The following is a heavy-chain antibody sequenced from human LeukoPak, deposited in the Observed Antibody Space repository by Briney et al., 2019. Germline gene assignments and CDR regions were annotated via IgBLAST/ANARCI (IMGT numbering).Heavy chain of an antibody. Sequence: PSETLSLTCTVSGGSISTYYWSWVRQPAGKGLEWIGRIHTSGSVDYNPSLKSRVTMSGDTSKKQFSLTLSSVTAADTAMYYCAREGSMTARPFVSIDYWGQGTLVTVSS. CDR2: IHTSGSV. V-gene: IGHV4-4*07. J-gene: IGHJ4*02. D-gene: IGHD6-6*01. CDR3: AREGSMTARPFVSIDY. CDR1: GGSISTYY.